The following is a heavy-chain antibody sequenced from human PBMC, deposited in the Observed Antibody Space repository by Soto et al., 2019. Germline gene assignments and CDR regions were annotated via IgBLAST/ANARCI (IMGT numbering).Heavy chain of an antibody. D-gene: IGHD3-22*01. Sequence: SVKVSCKASGGTFSSYAISWVRQAPGQGLEWMGGIIPIFGTANYAQKFQGRVTITADESTSTAYMELSSLRSEDTAVYYCARDSIYYYDSSGYYYGGSWFDPWGQGTLVTVSS. CDR2: IIPIFGTA. J-gene: IGHJ5*02. CDR1: GGTFSSYA. CDR3: ARDSIYYYDSSGYYYGGSWFDP. V-gene: IGHV1-69*13.